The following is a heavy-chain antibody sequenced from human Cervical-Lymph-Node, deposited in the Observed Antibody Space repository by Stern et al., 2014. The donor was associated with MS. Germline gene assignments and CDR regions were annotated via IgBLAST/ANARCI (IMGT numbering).Heavy chain of an antibody. D-gene: IGHD2-15*01. CDR1: GYTFTSYG. Sequence: QMQLVQSGAEVKKPGASVKVSCKASGYTFTSYGISWVRQAPGQGLEWQGWFIAYNDHTNYAQKLQCRVAMTADTATSTAFMELRSLRSDDTAVYYCARGLLGSENAFDIWGQGTMVTVSS. CDR2: FIAYNDHT. CDR3: ARGLLGSENAFDI. J-gene: IGHJ3*02. V-gene: IGHV1-18*01.